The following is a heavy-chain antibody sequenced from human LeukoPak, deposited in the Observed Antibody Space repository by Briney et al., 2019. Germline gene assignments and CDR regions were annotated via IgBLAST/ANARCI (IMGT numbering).Heavy chain of an antibody. CDR3: ARVRVYSRIVGAFDP. CDR1: GYSISSGYY. CDR2: IYHSGST. D-gene: IGHD1-26*01. Sequence: PSETLSLTCTVSGYSISSGYYWGWIRQPPGKGLEWIGSIYHSGSTYYNPSLKSRVTISVDTSKNQFSLKLSSVTAADTAVYYCARVRVYSRIVGAFDPWGQGTLVTVSS. V-gene: IGHV4-38-2*02. J-gene: IGHJ5*02.